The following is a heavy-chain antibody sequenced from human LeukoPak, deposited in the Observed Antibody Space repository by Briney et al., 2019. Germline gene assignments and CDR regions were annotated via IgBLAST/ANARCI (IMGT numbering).Heavy chain of an antibody. Sequence: PSETLSLTCTVSGGSISSGGYYWSWIRQPPGKGLEWIGYIYYSGSTNYNPSLKSRVTISVDTSKNQFSLKLSSVTAADTAVYYCARIIGHDAFDIWGQGTMVTVSS. CDR2: IYYSGST. V-gene: IGHV4-61*08. CDR3: ARIIGHDAFDI. CDR1: GGSISSGGYY. J-gene: IGHJ3*02.